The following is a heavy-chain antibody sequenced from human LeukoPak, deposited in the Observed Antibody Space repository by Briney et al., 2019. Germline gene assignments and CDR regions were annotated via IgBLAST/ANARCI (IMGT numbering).Heavy chain of an antibody. CDR3: ARAYSNAFHI. CDR2: ILGGGTT. Sequence: GESLRLSCAASGFTVSSNHMTWVRQAPGKGLEWVSLILGGGTTYYADSVKGRFTISRDSSENTLYLQMNSLRADDTAVYYCARAYSNAFHIWGQGTMVTVSS. D-gene: IGHD2-15*01. CDR1: GFTVSSNH. V-gene: IGHV3-66*01. J-gene: IGHJ3*02.